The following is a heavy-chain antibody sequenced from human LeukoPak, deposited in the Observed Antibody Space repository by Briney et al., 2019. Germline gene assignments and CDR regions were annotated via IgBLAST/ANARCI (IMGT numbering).Heavy chain of an antibody. CDR3: ARAVSGSDYWFDP. V-gene: IGHV4-34*01. CDR1: GGSFSGYY. J-gene: IGHJ5*02. Sequence: PSETLSLTCAVYGGSFSGYYWSWIRQPPGRGLEWIGEINHSGSTNYNPSLKSRVTISVDTSKNQFSLKLSSVTAADTAVYYCARAVSGSDYWFDPWGQGTQVTVSS. CDR2: INHSGST. D-gene: IGHD5-12*01.